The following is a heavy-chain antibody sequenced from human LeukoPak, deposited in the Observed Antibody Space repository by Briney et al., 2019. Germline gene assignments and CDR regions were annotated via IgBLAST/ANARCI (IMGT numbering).Heavy chain of an antibody. Sequence: GGSLRLSCAASGFTVSSDYMSWVRQAPGKGLKWVSTIYSGGSTYYADSVKGRFTISRDNSKNTLYLQMNSLRAEDTAVYYCAELSESGDSAATPDDYWGQGTLVTVSS. V-gene: IGHV3-66*01. CDR3: AELSESGDSAATPDDY. CDR1: GFTVSSDY. D-gene: IGHD2-15*01. CDR2: IYSGGST. J-gene: IGHJ4*02.